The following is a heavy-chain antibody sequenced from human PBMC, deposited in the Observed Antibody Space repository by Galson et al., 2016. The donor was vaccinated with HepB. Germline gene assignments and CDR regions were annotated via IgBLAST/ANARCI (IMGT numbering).Heavy chain of an antibody. V-gene: IGHV3-74*01. J-gene: IGHJ4*01. CDR2: TSLDGSVT. D-gene: IGHD5-24*01. Sequence: SLRLSCAASGFTGFTFSSYWMHWVRQAPGKGLVWVSRTSLDGSVTIYGDSVKGRFSTSRDNAKNTLFLQMNSLRAEGTAVYYCGASRDGYIDYWGQGALVTISS. CDR3: GASRDGYIDY. CDR1: GFTGFTFSSYW.